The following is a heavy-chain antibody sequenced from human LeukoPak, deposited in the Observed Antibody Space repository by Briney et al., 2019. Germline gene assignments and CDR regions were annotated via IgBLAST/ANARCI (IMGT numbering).Heavy chain of an antibody. CDR1: GFTFYDYA. J-gene: IGHJ4*02. V-gene: IGHV3-23*01. CDR2: ISGSGGST. Sequence: GGSLRLSCAASGFTFYDYAMSWVRQAPGKGLEWVSAISGSGGSTYYADSVKGRFTISRDNSKNTLYLQMNSLRAEDTAVYYCAKVPLDPDYYFDYWGQGTLVTVSS. CDR3: AKVPLDPDYYFDY.